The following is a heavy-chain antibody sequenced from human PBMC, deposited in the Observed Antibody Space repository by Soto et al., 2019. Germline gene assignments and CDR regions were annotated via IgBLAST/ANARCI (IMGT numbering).Heavy chain of an antibody. V-gene: IGHV3-23*01. CDR2: ISGSGGST. Sequence: GGSLRLSCAASGFTFSSYAMSWVRQAPGKGLERVSAISGSGGSTYYADSVNGRFTISRDNSKNTLYLQMNSLSAEDTAVYYCATKRPYDSSGYYWRYYGMDVWGQGTTVTVSS. CDR3: ATKRPYDSSGYYWRYYGMDV. J-gene: IGHJ6*02. CDR1: GFTFSSYA. D-gene: IGHD3-22*01.